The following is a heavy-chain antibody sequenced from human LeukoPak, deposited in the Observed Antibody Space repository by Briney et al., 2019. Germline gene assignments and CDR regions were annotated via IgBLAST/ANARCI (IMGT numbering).Heavy chain of an antibody. Sequence: GGSLRLSCAASGFVFSKYWMYWVRQAPGKGLVWVSRINSDGTTTTYADSVKGRFTISRDNAKNTLYLQMSSLTAEDTAVYYCARVRGGYYSDFWGQGTLVTVSS. D-gene: IGHD3-22*01. V-gene: IGHV3-74*01. J-gene: IGHJ4*02. CDR1: GFVFSKYW. CDR3: ARVRGGYYSDF. CDR2: INSDGTTT.